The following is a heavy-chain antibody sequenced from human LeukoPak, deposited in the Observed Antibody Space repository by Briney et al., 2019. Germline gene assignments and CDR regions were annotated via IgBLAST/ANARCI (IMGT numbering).Heavy chain of an antibody. V-gene: IGHV1-46*01. Sequence: ASVKVSCKASGYTFTGYYMHWVRQAPGQGLEWMGWINPSGGSTSYAQKFQGRVTMTRDMSTSTVYMKLSSLRSEDTAVYYCARDDVVVVAAIGYWGQGTLVTVSS. D-gene: IGHD2-15*01. CDR3: ARDDVVVVAAIGY. CDR1: GYTFTGYY. CDR2: INPSGGST. J-gene: IGHJ4*02.